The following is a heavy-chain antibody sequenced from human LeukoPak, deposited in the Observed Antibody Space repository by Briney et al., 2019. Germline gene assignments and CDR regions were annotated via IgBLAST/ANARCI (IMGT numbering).Heavy chain of an antibody. V-gene: IGHV3-9*01. Sequence: PGGSLRLSCEVFGFTFDNFGMHWVRQAPGKGLEWVSDITWDSGIRRYADSVKGRFIISRDNSKNTLYLQMNSLRAEDTAVYYCAKEGAATNWFDPWGQGTLVTVSS. D-gene: IGHD2-15*01. CDR1: GFTFDNFG. CDR3: AKEGAATNWFDP. CDR2: ITWDSGIR. J-gene: IGHJ5*02.